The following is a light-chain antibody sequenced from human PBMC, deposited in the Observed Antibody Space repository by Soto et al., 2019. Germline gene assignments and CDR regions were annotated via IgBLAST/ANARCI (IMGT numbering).Light chain of an antibody. CDR2: DVS. J-gene: IGLJ1*01. V-gene: IGLV2-14*03. CDR1: SSDVGGYNY. CDR3: SSYTSSNTRYV. Sequence: QSALTQPASVSGSPGHSITISCTGTSSDVGGYNYFSWYQQHPGKAPKLMIYDVSSRPSGVSYRFSGSKSGNTASLTISGLQAEDEADYYCSSYTSSNTRYVFGTGTKLTVL.